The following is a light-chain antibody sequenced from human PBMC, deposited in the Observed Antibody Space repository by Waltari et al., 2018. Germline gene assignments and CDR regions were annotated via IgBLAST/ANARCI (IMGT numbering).Light chain of an antibody. CDR2: ESS. CDR1: QSVSSY. J-gene: IGKJ4*01. V-gene: IGKV3-11*01. CDR3: QQRSNFLT. Sequence: EIVLTQSPGTLSLSPGERATLSCRASQSVSSYLAWYQQKPGQAPRLLIYESSNRATGIPARCSGSGSGTDFTLTISSLEPEDSAVYYCQQRSNFLTFGGGTKVEIK.